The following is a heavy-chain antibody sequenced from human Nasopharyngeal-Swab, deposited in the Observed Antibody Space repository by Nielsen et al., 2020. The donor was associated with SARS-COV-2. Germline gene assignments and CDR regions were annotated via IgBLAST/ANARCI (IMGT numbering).Heavy chain of an antibody. Sequence: GESLKISCAASGFTFSSYAMHWVRQAPGKGLEWVAVISYDGSNKYYADSVKGRFTISRDNSKNTLYLQMNSLRAEDTAVYYCARGGYSYGLYYYYYYMDVWGKGTMVTVSS. J-gene: IGHJ6*03. D-gene: IGHD5-18*01. V-gene: IGHV3-30-3*01. CDR1: GFTFSSYA. CDR2: ISYDGSNK. CDR3: ARGGYSYGLYYYYYYMDV.